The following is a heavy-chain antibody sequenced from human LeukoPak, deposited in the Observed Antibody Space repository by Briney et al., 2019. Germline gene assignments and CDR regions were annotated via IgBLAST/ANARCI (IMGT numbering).Heavy chain of an antibody. V-gene: IGHV3-20*04. J-gene: IGHJ4*02. CDR3: ARDGQAGYSYGYLDY. D-gene: IGHD5-18*01. CDR1: GFTFDDYG. Sequence: GGSLRLSCAASGFTFDDYGMSWVRQAPGKGLEWVSGINWNGGSTGYADSVKGRFTISRDSAKNSLYLQMNSLRAEDTAFYYCARDGQAGYSYGYLDYWGQGTLVTVSS. CDR2: INWNGGST.